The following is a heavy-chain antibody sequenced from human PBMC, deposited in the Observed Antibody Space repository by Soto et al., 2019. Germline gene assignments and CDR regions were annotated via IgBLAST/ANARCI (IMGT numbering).Heavy chain of an antibody. Sequence: EVQLVESGGGXVKPGXSXXXXXXXXXXXXXXXXXXWVXQAPGKGLEWVGRIKSKTDGGTTDYAAPVKGRFTISRDDSKNTLYLQMNSLKTEDTAVYYCTTDLPTTTDYWGQGTLVTVSS. V-gene: IGHV3-15*01. CDR1: XXXXXXXX. CDR2: IKSKTDGGTT. J-gene: IGHJ4*02. D-gene: IGHD5-12*01. CDR3: TTDLPTTTDY.